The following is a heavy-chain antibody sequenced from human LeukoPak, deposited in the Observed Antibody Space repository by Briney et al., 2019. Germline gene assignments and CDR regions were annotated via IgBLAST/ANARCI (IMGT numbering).Heavy chain of an antibody. V-gene: IGHV3-23*01. J-gene: IGHJ4*02. Sequence: GGSLRLSCAVSGFSFRSYAMTWVRQAPGKGLDWVASISGSGESTYYAVSVKGRFTISRDSSRSTLYLEMNSLRVEDTAVYYCAKDRQNYYGSGYYFDYWGQGTLVTVSS. CDR1: GFSFRSYA. CDR3: AKDRQNYYGSGYYFDY. D-gene: IGHD3-10*01. CDR2: ISGSGEST.